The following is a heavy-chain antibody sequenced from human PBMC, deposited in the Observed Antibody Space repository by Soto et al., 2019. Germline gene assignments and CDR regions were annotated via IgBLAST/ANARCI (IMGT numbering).Heavy chain of an antibody. V-gene: IGHV1-18*01. CDR2: ISAYNGNT. D-gene: IGHD3-16*01. CDR3: ARDLAGGEHLAHYYYYGMDV. J-gene: IGHJ6*02. Sequence: GASVKVSCKASGYTFTSYGISWVRQAPGQGLEWMGWISAYNGNTNYAQKLQGRVTMTTDTSTSTAYMELRSLRSDDTAVYYCARDLAGGEHLAHYYYYGMDVWGQGTTVTVSS. CDR1: GYTFTSYG.